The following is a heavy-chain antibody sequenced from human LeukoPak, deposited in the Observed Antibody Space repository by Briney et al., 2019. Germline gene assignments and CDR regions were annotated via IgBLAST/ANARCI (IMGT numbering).Heavy chain of an antibody. V-gene: IGHV3-13*01. CDR3: ARGANGMDV. Sequence: GGSLRLSCAGSGFTFSSYDMHWVRQAEGKGVEWVSAMCTAGDTYYPGSVRGRFTISRENANNSLSLQMNSLRPGDTAVYYCARGANGMDVWGQGTTVTVSS. J-gene: IGHJ6*02. CDR2: MCTAGDT. CDR1: GFTFSSYD.